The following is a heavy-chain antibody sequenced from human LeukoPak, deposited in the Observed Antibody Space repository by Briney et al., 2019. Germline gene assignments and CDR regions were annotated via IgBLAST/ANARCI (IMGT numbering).Heavy chain of an antibody. D-gene: IGHD3-22*01. Sequence: GGSLRLSCAASGFTFSSYAMSWVRQAPGKGLEWVSAISGSGGSTYYADSVKGRFTISRDNSKNTLYLQMNSLRAEDTAVYYCAKDGKPNYYDSSGYIDYWGQGTLVTVSS. CDR1: GFTFSSYA. CDR2: ISGSGGST. V-gene: IGHV3-23*01. J-gene: IGHJ4*02. CDR3: AKDGKPNYYDSSGYIDY.